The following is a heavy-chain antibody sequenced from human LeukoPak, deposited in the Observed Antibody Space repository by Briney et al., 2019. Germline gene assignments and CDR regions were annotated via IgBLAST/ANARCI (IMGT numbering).Heavy chain of an antibody. CDR3: AKVLRSSTRNTYDY. V-gene: IGHV3-30*19. D-gene: IGHD2-2*01. CDR2: MSSDGSNK. Sequence: GGSLRLSCAASGFTFSSYGMHWVRQAPGKGLEWVALMSSDGSNKYYVDSVKGRFTISRDNSKNTLYLQMNSLRAEDTAVYYCAKVLRSSTRNTYDYWGQGTLVTVSS. J-gene: IGHJ4*02. CDR1: GFTFSSYG.